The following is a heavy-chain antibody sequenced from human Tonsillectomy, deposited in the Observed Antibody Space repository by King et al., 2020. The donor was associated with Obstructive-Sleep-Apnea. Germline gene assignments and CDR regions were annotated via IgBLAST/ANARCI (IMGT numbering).Heavy chain of an antibody. CDR3: ARHGPTVTMYWYFDL. CDR2: IYYSGST. CDR1: GGSISSYY. J-gene: IGHJ2*01. Sequence: VQLQESGPGLVKPSETLSLTCTVSGGSISSYYWSWIRQPPGKGLEWIGYIYYSGSTNYNPSLKSRVTISVDTSKNQFSLKLSSVTAADTAVYYCARHGPTVTMYWYFDLWGRGTLVTVSS. V-gene: IGHV4-59*08. D-gene: IGHD4-17*01.